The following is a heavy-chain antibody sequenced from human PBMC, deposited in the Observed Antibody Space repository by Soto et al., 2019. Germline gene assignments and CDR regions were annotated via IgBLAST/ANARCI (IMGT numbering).Heavy chain of an antibody. CDR2: IYPDDSDT. V-gene: IGHV5-51*01. CDR1: GYSFTTYW. D-gene: IGHD3-22*01. Sequence: GESLKISCQGSGYSFTTYWIVWVRQMPGKGLECMGVIYPDDSDTIYSPSFQGQVTISADKSISTAYLQWSSLKASDTAMYYCARGGADNYYDGTGYYQLDSWGQGTLVTVSS. J-gene: IGHJ4*02. CDR3: ARGGADNYYDGTGYYQLDS.